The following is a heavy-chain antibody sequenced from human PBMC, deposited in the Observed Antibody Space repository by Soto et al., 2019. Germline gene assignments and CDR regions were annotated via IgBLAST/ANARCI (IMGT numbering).Heavy chain of an antibody. V-gene: IGHV3-30*18. CDR3: AKEGYCSGGSCPPAFES. CDR1: GFTFSSCG. Sequence: SLRLSCAASGFTFSSCGMHWGRQAPGKGLEWVAVISYDGSNKYYADSVKGRFTISRDNSKNTLYLQMNSLRAEDTAVYYCAKEGYCSGGSCPPAFESWGQGTMV. CDR2: ISYDGSNK. D-gene: IGHD2-15*01. J-gene: IGHJ3*02.